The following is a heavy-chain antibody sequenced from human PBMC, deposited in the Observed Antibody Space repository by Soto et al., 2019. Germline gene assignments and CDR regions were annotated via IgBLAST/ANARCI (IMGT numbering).Heavy chain of an antibody. CDR2: IATYTDNT. V-gene: IGHV1-18*01. CDR3: ARCPVSCYLGGHDY. D-gene: IGHD2-15*01. J-gene: IGHJ4*02. Sequence: QVQLVQSGAEVKKLGASVKVSCKASGYTFSTYGITWVRQAPGQGLEWMGWIATYTDNTHYAQTLQGRVTMTTDTSTSTAYMELRSLRSDDTAVYYCARCPVSCYLGGHDYWGQGTLVTVSS. CDR1: GYTFSTYG.